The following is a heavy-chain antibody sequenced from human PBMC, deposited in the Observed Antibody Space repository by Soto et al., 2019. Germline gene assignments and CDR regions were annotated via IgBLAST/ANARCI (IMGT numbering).Heavy chain of an antibody. V-gene: IGHV1-8*01. D-gene: IGHD2-15*01. CDR2: MNPNSGNT. J-gene: IGHJ4*02. CDR1: GYTFTSYD. Sequence: ASVKVSCAESGYTFTSYDSNWVRQATGQGLEWMGWMNPNSGNTGYAQKFQGRVTMTRNTSISTAYMELSSLRSEDTAVYYCASSVSGSRVFDYWGQGTLVTAPQ. CDR3: ASSVSGSRVFDY.